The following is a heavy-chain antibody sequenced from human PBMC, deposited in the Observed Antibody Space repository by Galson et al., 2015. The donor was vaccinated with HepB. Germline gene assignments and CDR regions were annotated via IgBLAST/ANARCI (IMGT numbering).Heavy chain of an antibody. J-gene: IGHJ4*02. Sequence: SLRLSCAASGFTFSSYAMHWVRQAPGKGLEWVAVISYDGSNKYYADSVKGRFTISRDNSKNTLYLQMNSLRAEDTAVYYCTRDTGATGRDYWGQGTLVTVSS. CDR3: TRDTGATGRDY. V-gene: IGHV3-30-3*01. CDR2: ISYDGSNK. CDR1: GFTFSSYA. D-gene: IGHD1-26*01.